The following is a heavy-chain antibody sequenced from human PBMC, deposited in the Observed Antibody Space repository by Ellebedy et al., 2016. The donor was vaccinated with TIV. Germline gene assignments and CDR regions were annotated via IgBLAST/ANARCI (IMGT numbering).Heavy chain of an antibody. J-gene: IGHJ4*02. D-gene: IGHD6-6*01. CDR1: GGTFSSYA. CDR2: IIPILGIA. CDR3: ARDDSSSSCLDY. V-gene: IGHV1-69*04. Sequence: AASVKVSCKASGGTFSSYAISWVRQAPGQGLEWMGRIIPILGIANYAQKFQGRVTITADKSTSTAYMELSSLRSEDTAVYYCARDDSSSSCLDYWGQGTLVTVSS.